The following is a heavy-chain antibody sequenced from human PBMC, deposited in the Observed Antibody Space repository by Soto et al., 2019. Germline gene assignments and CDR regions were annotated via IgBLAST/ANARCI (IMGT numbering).Heavy chain of an antibody. V-gene: IGHV3-30*18. Sequence: QVQLAESGGGVVQPGKSLRLSCAASGFTFRSYGMHWVRQAPGKGLEWVALISHDGSNTYYADSVKGRFTISRDNSKNTVYLEMNSLRAEDTGVYYCTKDRRIVVMVYGGMDVWAQGTTVSVSS. CDR3: TKDRRIVVMVYGGMDV. J-gene: IGHJ6*02. D-gene: IGHD2-8*01. CDR2: ISHDGSNT. CDR1: GFTFRSYG.